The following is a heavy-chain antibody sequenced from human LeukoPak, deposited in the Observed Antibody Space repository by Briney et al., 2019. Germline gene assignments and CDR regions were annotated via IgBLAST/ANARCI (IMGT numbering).Heavy chain of an antibody. CDR1: GFTFSSYS. CDR3: SRDRYCSPPRCPRHIGY. V-gene: IGHV3-23*01. D-gene: IGHD2-15*01. J-gene: IGHJ4*02. CDR2: ISASGSTR. Sequence: PGGSLRLSCGASGFTFSSYSMTWVRQAPGKGLEWVSSISASGSTRYYADSVKGRFTISRDNSKNTLYLQMNSLTAEDTALYYGSRDRYCSPPRCPRHIGYWGQGTLVTVSS.